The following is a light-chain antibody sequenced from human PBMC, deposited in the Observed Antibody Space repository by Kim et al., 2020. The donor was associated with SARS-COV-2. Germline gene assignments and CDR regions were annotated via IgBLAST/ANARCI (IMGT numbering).Light chain of an antibody. J-gene: IGLJ3*02. CDR3: GTWDSSLSAV. CDR2: DNN. CDR1: SSNIGNNY. V-gene: IGLV1-51*01. Sequence: PGQKVTISCSGSSSNIGNNYVSWYQQLPGTAPKLLIYDNNKRPSGIPDRFSGSKSVTSATLGITGLQTGDEADYYCGTWDSSLSAVFGGGTQLTVL.